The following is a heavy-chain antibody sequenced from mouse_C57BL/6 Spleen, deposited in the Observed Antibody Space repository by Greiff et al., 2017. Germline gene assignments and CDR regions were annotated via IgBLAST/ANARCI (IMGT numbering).Heavy chain of an antibody. D-gene: IGHD2-5*01. CDR3: AGNSNYVGY. CDR2: IRMKSDNYAT. CDR1: GFTFSNYW. Sequence: EVKLEESGGGLVQPGGSMKLSCVASGFTFSNYWMNWVRQAPEKGLEWVGQIRMKSDNYATDYAESVKGRFTISRDDSKSSVYLQMNNLRAEDTGIYYCAGNSNYVGYWGQGTTLTVSS. V-gene: IGHV6-3*01. J-gene: IGHJ2*01.